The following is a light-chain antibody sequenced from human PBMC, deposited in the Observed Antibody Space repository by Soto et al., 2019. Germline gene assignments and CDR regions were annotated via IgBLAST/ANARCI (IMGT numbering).Light chain of an antibody. Sequence: EIVLTQSPGTLSLSPGERATLSCRASQSVSSGYLAWYQQKPGQAPRLLIYGASSRATGIPDRFSGSASGTDFSLTITSREPDDFAVYYCLYYGTSPLFTFGTGTKVDIK. CDR2: GAS. CDR1: QSVSSGY. CDR3: LYYGTSPLFT. J-gene: IGKJ3*01. V-gene: IGKV3-20*01.